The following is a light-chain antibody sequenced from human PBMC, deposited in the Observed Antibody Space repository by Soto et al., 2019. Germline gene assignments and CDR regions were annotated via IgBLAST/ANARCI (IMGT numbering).Light chain of an antibody. CDR1: QSVSSN. Sequence: EIVMTQSPATLSVSPGERATLSCRASQSVSSNLAWYQQKPGQAPRLLMYGASTRSTCIPDRFSGSGSGTEFTLTISSLQSEDFAVYCCQQHNNWPPWTFGQGTKVEIK. CDR3: QQHNNWPPWT. CDR2: GAS. V-gene: IGKV3-15*01. J-gene: IGKJ1*01.